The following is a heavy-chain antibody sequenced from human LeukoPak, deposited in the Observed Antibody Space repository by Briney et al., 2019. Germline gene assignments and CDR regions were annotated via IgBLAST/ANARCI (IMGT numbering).Heavy chain of an antibody. D-gene: IGHD3-10*02. J-gene: IGHJ6*04. V-gene: IGHV3-48*03. CDR2: ISSSGSTI. CDR3: AELGITMIGGV. Sequence: GGSLRLSCGASEFIFKTFWMSWVRQAPGKGLEWVSYISSSGSTIYYADSVKGRFTISRDNAKNSLYLQMNSLRAEYTAVYYCAELGITMIGGVWGKGTTVTISS. CDR1: EFIFKTFW.